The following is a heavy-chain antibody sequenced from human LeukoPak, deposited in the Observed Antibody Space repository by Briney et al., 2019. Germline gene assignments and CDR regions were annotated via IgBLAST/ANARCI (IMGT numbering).Heavy chain of an antibody. CDR3: ALNPYPADTAMADY. D-gene: IGHD5-18*01. CDR1: GFSLSTSGMC. V-gene: IGHV2-70*11. J-gene: IGHJ4*02. Sequence: SGPALVKPTQTLTLTCTFSGFSLSTSGMCVSWIRQPPGKALEWLARIDWDDDKYYSTSLKTRLTISKDTSKNQVVLTMTNMDPVDTATYYCALNPYPADTAMADYWGQGTLVTVSS. CDR2: IDWDDDK.